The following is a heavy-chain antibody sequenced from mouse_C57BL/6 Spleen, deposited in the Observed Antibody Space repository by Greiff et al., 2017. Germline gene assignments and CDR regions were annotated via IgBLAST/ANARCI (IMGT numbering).Heavy chain of an antibody. CDR2: IYPGDGDT. CDR1: GYAFSSSW. D-gene: IGHD1-1*01. Sequence: QVQLQQSGPELVKPGASVKISCKASGYAFSSSWMNWVKQRPGKGLEWIGRIYPGDGDTNYNGKFKGKATLTADNSSSTAYMQLSSLTSEDSAVYFCARRGDYYGSSYFDYWGQGTTLTVSS. V-gene: IGHV1-82*01. J-gene: IGHJ2*01. CDR3: ARRGDYYGSSYFDY.